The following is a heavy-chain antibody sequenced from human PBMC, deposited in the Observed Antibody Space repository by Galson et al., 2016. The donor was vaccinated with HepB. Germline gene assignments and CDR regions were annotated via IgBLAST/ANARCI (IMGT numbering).Heavy chain of an antibody. CDR2: ISWNRYII. V-gene: IGHV3-9*01. CDR1: GFSFDAYA. D-gene: IGHD6-13*01. Sequence: SLRLSCAASGFSFDAYAMHWVRQAPGKGLEWVSGISWNRYIIGYADSVKGRFAISRDNSKNTLFLQMNNLRAEDTALYYCAKVTRPGISAPRYGMDVWGKGTPVTVSS. J-gene: IGHJ6*04. CDR3: AKVTRPGISAPRYGMDV.